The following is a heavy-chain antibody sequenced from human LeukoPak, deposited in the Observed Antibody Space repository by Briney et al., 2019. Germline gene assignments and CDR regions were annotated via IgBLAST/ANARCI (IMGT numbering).Heavy chain of an antibody. V-gene: IGHV3-48*03. CDR3: ALLAVASDFDY. CDR2: ISSVATTI. Sequence: GGSPRLSCAASGFIFRSFEMEWVRQAPGKGREWIAYISSVATTIYYADSVKGRFTISRDDAKTSLFLQMKSLRAEDTAVYYCALLAVASDFDYWGQGALVTVSS. D-gene: IGHD6-19*01. CDR1: GFIFRSFE. J-gene: IGHJ4*02.